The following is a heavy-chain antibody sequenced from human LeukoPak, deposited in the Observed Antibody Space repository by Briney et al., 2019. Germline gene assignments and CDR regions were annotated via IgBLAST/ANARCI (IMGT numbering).Heavy chain of an antibody. CDR3: ARLLVDTAMVPYYYYGMDV. CDR1: GGSISSSSYY. V-gene: IGHV4-39*01. J-gene: IGHJ6*02. Sequence: SETLSLTCTVSGGSISSSSYYWGWIRQPPGKGLEWIGSIYYSGSTYYNPFLKSRVTISVDTSKNQFSLKLSSVTAAGTAVYYCARLLVDTAMVPYYYYGMDVWGQGTTVTVSS. D-gene: IGHD5-18*01. CDR2: IYYSGST.